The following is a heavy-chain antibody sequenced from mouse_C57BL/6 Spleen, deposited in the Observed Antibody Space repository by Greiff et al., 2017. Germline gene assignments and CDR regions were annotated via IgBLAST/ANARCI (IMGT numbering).Heavy chain of an antibody. V-gene: IGHV14-4*01. CDR3: TPYSAWFAY. CDR2: IDPENGDT. J-gene: IGHJ3*01. D-gene: IGHD2-12*01. Sequence: VQLQQSGAELVRPGASVKLSCRASGFNIKDDYMHWVKQRPEQGLEWIGWIDPENGDTEYASKFQGKATITADTSSNTAYLQLSSLTSEDTAVYYCTPYSAWFAYWGQGTLVTVSA. CDR1: GFNIKDDY.